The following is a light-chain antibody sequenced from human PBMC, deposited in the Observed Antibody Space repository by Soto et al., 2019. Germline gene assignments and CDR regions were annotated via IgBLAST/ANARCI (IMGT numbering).Light chain of an antibody. CDR1: YSDIGSYND. V-gene: IGLV2-11*01. CDR3: CSYPRTYRLMI. J-gene: IGLJ2*01. Sequence: QSALTQPRSVSGSPGQSVTISCTGTYSDIGSYNDVSWYQHHPAKAPRLMIFDVSQRPSGVPDRFSGSKSGNTASLTISGLQTEDEADYYCCSYPRTYRLMIFGEGTKLTVL. CDR2: DVS.